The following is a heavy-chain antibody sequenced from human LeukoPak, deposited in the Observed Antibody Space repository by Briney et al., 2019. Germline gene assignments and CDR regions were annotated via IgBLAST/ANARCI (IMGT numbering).Heavy chain of an antibody. Sequence: PGGSLRLSCAASGFTFRDYFMIWIRQAPGKGLEWVAYTNTAGNTIYYADSMKGRFTISRDNAKNSLYLQMNTLRAEDTAVYYCARATYDSSAVDAFDIWGQGTMVTVSP. J-gene: IGHJ3*02. CDR1: GFTFRDYF. D-gene: IGHD3-22*01. CDR2: TNTAGNTI. V-gene: IGHV3-11*01. CDR3: ARATYDSSAVDAFDI.